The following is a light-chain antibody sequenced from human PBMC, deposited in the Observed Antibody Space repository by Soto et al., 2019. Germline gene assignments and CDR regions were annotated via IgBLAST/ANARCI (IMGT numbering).Light chain of an antibody. Sequence: DSQMTQSPSTLSASVGDRVTITCLANQSISNWLAWYQKKPGKAPKLLIYKASTLESGVPSRFRGTASGTEFTLTISSLQSEDFGVYFCQQYDNWPLTFGGGTKVDI. CDR1: QSISNW. CDR2: KAS. V-gene: IGKV1-5*03. CDR3: QQYDNWPLT. J-gene: IGKJ4*01.